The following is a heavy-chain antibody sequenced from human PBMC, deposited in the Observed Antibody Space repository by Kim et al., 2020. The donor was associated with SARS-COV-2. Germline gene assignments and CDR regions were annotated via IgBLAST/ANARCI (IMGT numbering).Heavy chain of an antibody. V-gene: IGHV5-51*01. J-gene: IGHJ5*02. CDR2: IYPGDSDT. CDR1: GYSFTSYW. Sequence: GESLKISCKGSGYSFTSYWIGWVRQMPGKGLEWMGIIYPGDSDTRYSPSFQGQVTISADKSISTAYLQWSSLKASDTAMYYCARLRGATMEKNWFDPWGQGTLVTVSS. CDR3: ARLRGATMEKNWFDP. D-gene: IGHD5-12*01.